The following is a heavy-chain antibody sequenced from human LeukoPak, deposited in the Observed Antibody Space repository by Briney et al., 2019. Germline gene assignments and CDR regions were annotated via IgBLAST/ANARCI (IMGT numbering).Heavy chain of an antibody. Sequence: PGGSLRLSCAASGFTFSSYVMSWVRQAPGKGLEWVSTISASGGSTYYADSVKGRFTISRDNSKNTLYLQMNSLRAEDTAVYYCATRYYYDSSGYLPDYWGQGTLVTVSS. CDR1: GFTFSSYV. CDR3: ATRYYYDSSGYLPDY. D-gene: IGHD3-22*01. J-gene: IGHJ4*02. CDR2: ISASGGST. V-gene: IGHV3-23*01.